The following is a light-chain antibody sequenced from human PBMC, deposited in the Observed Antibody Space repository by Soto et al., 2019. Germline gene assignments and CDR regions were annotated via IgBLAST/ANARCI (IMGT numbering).Light chain of an antibody. CDR3: QQYHSDPIT. V-gene: IGKV4-1*01. CDR1: QSVLSNSDNKNY. J-gene: IGKJ5*01. CDR2: WAS. Sequence: DCVMTQSPDSLAVSLGEMATINCRSSQSVLSNSDNKNYLAWFQQKPGQPPKLLFYWASTRESGVPDRFSGSGSATDFTLTISNLQAEDVAVYYCQQYHSDPITFGQGTRLEIK.